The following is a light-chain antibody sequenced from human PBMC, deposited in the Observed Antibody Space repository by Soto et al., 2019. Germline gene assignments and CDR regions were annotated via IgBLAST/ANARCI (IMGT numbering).Light chain of an antibody. Sequence: EIVLTQSPGTLSLSPGERVTLSCRASQSVASNYLAWYQQKPGQAPRLLIYAASGRATGIPDRFSDSGSGTDFTLTISRLEPEDFAVYYCQQYGRSPWTFGQGTKVEIK. J-gene: IGKJ1*01. CDR1: QSVASNY. CDR3: QQYGRSPWT. V-gene: IGKV3-20*01. CDR2: AAS.